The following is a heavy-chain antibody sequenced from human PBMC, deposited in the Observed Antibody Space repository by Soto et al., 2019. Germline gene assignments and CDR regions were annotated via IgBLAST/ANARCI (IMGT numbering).Heavy chain of an antibody. CDR3: ARDPTKDIVVVPAAPDY. CDR2: ISSSSSTI. CDR1: GFTFSSYS. D-gene: IGHD2-2*01. V-gene: IGHV3-48*04. J-gene: IGHJ4*02. Sequence: GGSLRLSCAASGFTFSSYSMNWVRQAPGKGLEWVSYISSSSSTIYYADSVKGRFTISRDNAKNSLYLQMNSLRAEDTAVYYCARDPTKDIVVVPAAPDYWGQGTLVTVSS.